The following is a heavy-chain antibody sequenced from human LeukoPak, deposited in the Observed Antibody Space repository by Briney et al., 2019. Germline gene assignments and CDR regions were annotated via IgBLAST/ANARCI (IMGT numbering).Heavy chain of an antibody. D-gene: IGHD3-3*01. J-gene: IGHJ3*02. CDR3: AKDIFGQIDAFDI. CDR2: ISGSGGST. Sequence: GGSLRLSCAASGFTFSSYAMSWIRQAPGKGLEWVSAISGSGGSTYYADSVKGRFTISRDNSKNTLYLQMNSLRAEDTAVYYCAKDIFGQIDAFDIWGQGTMVTVSS. V-gene: IGHV3-23*01. CDR1: GFTFSSYA.